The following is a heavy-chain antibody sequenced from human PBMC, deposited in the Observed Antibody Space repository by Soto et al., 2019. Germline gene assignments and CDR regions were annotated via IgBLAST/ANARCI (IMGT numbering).Heavy chain of an antibody. CDR2: IYYSGST. CDR1: GGSISSGGYY. J-gene: IGHJ6*02. Sequence: SETLSLTCTVSGGSISSGGYYWSWIRQHPGKGLEWIGYIYYSGSTYYNPSLKSRVTISVDTSKNQFSLKLSSVTAADTAVYYCAGDAGYSSGWYYYYGMDVWGQGTTVTVSS. D-gene: IGHD6-19*01. V-gene: IGHV4-31*03. CDR3: AGDAGYSSGWYYYYGMDV.